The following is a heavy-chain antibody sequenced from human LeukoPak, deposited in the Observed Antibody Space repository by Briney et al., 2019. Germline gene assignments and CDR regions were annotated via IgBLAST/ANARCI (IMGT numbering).Heavy chain of an antibody. Sequence: GASVKVSCKASGYTFTGYYMHWVRQAPGQGLEWMGWINGNSAGTHYAQKFQGRVTMTRDTSLSTAYLELSRLTSDDAALYYCARVSGSGWYGDYWGQGTLVTVSS. J-gene: IGHJ4*02. V-gene: IGHV1-2*02. CDR3: ARVSGSGWYGDY. D-gene: IGHD6-19*01. CDR2: INGNSAGT. CDR1: GYTFTGYY.